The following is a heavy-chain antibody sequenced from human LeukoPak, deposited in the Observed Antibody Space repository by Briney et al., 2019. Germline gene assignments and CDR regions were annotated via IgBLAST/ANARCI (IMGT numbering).Heavy chain of an antibody. CDR3: TRPYYDYLTGFCSDY. D-gene: IGHD3-9*01. CDR2: LGSTAYGGTT. CDR1: GFTFSNYP. V-gene: IGHV3-49*04. J-gene: IGHJ4*02. Sequence: GRSLRLSCTTSGFTFSNYPMSWVRQSPGKGLEWLALLGSTAYGGTTKYAASAKGRFTISRDDSKSIAYLQMNSLKTEDTAVYYCTRPYYDYLTGFCSDYWGQGTLVTVSS.